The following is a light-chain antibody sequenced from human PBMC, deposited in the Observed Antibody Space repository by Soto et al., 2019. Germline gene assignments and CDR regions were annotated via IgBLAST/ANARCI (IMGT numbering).Light chain of an antibody. Sequence: QSALTQPASVSGSPGQSITVSCTGSSSDFGDDKYVSWYQQQPGKGPRLMIYEVNKRPSGVPDRFSGSKSGYTASLTVSGLQTEDEAFYYCSSSAGIYHYLVFGGGTKVTVL. J-gene: IGLJ3*02. CDR3: SSSAGIYHYLV. CDR2: EVN. V-gene: IGLV2-8*01. CDR1: SSDFGDDKY.